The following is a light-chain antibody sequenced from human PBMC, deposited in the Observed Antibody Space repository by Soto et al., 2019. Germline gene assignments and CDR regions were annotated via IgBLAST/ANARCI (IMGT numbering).Light chain of an antibody. CDR2: RAS. Sequence: DIQMTQSPSILSASLRPRLAITCRASQSIRSSLAWYQQKPGKAPHLLIYRASSLQSGVPSRFSGSGSGTDFTLTISSLQTDDFATYYCKQYNSSSRTFGKGTKVDIK. CDR1: QSIRSS. V-gene: IGKV1-5*03. J-gene: IGKJ1*01. CDR3: KQYNSSSRT.